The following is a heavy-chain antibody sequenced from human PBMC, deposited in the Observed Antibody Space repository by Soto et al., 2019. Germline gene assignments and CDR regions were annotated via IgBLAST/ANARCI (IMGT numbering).Heavy chain of an antibody. CDR2: ISGGGRVT. D-gene: IGHD1-7*01. CDR3: AKLSGQTGTTIYYGMDV. Sequence: EVQLLESGGDLVQPGGSLRLSCAASGFTFSTCAMSWVRQAPGKGLEWVSTISGGGRVTDYADSVKGRFTISRVNSDNTLYLQMNSLRVEDTAVYYCAKLSGQTGTTIYYGMDVWGQGTTVTVSS. V-gene: IGHV3-23*01. J-gene: IGHJ6*02. CDR1: GFTFSTCA.